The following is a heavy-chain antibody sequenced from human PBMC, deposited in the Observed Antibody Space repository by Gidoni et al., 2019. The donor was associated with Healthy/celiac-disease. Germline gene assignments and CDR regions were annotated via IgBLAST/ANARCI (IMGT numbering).Heavy chain of an antibody. CDR2: IYYSGST. V-gene: IGHV4-61*01. CDR1: GGSVSSGSYY. J-gene: IGHJ3*02. D-gene: IGHD5-12*01. Sequence: QVQLQESGPGLVKPSETLSLTCTVSGGSVSSGSYYWSWIRQPPGKGLEWIGYIYYSGSTNYHPSLKSRVTISVDTSKNQFSLKLSSVTAADTAVYYCAREGSVVATGGAFDIWGQGTMVTVSS. CDR3: AREGSVVATGGAFDI.